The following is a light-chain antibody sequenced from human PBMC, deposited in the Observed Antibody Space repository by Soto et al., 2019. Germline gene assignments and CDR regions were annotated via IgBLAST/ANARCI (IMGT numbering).Light chain of an antibody. J-gene: IGLJ2*01. CDR1: SSNIGSNT. CDR2: SNN. V-gene: IGLV1-44*01. Sequence: QSVLTQPPSASGTPGQRVTISCSGSSSNIGSNTVNWDQQLPGTAPKLLIYSNNQRPSGVPDRFSGSKSGTSGSLAISGLQSEDEAHYYCAAWDDSLSGVVFGGGTKLTVL. CDR3: AAWDDSLSGVV.